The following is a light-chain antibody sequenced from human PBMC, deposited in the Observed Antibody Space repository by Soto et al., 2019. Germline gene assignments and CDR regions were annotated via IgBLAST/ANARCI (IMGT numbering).Light chain of an antibody. CDR3: SSYAGSTNFV. Sequence: QSALTQPPSASGSPGQSVTISCTGTSGDVGGHDYVSWYQQHPGKAPRLMIYDVTKRPSGVPDRFSGSKSVNTASLTVSGLQAEDEADYYCSSYAGSTNFVFGGGTQLTVL. V-gene: IGLV2-8*01. J-gene: IGLJ2*01. CDR1: SGDVGGHDY. CDR2: DVT.